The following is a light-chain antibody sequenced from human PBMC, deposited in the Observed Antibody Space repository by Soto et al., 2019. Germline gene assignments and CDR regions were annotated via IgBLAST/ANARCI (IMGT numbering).Light chain of an antibody. V-gene: IGLV6-57*04. CDR2: EDS. CDR3: CSYAGSYTTV. J-gene: IGLJ3*02. Sequence: NFMLTQPHSVSESPGKTVTISCTRSSGSIASNYVQWYQQRPGSAPTPVIYEDSQRPSGVPDRFSGSKSGNTASLTISGLQAEDEADYYCCSYAGSYTTVFGGGTKLTVL. CDR1: SGSIASNY.